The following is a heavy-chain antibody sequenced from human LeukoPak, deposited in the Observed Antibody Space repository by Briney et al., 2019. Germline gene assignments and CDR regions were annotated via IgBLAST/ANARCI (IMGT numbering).Heavy chain of an antibody. CDR1: GYTFTSYG. CDR3: ARATPLSHDAFDI. Sequence: ASVKVSCKASGYTFTSYGISWVRQAPGQGLEWMGWMNPNSGNTGYAQKFQGRVTMTGNTSISTAYMELSSLRSEDTAVYYCARATPLSHDAFDIWGQGTMVTVSS. J-gene: IGHJ3*02. CDR2: MNPNSGNT. V-gene: IGHV1-8*02.